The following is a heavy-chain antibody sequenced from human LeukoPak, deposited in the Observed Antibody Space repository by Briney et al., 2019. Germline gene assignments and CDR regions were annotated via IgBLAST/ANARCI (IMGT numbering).Heavy chain of an antibody. CDR1: GGSISSYY. V-gene: IGHV4-4*07. CDR2: IYTSGST. Sequence: SETLSLTCTVSGGSISSYYWSWIRQPAGKGLEWIGRIYTSGSTNYNPSPTGSTNYNPSLKSRVTISVDTSKNQFSLKLSSVTAADTAMYYCARAVSGRFDYWGQGTLVTVSS. D-gene: IGHD6-19*01. J-gene: IGHJ4*02. CDR3: ARAVSGRFDY.